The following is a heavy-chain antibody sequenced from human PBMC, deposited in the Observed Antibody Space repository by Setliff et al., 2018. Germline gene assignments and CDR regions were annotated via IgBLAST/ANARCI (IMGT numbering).Heavy chain of an antibody. CDR2: ISSRSDII. V-gene: IGHV3-48*01. Sequence: PGESLKISCAASGFTFSTYSMNWVRQAPGKGLEWVSYISSRSDIIYYADSVKGRFTISRDNSRNTLYLQMNSLGPEDTAVYYCARGGCSATSCLDYWGQGILVTVSS. J-gene: IGHJ4*02. D-gene: IGHD2-2*01. CDR3: ARGGCSATSCLDY. CDR1: GFTFSTYS.